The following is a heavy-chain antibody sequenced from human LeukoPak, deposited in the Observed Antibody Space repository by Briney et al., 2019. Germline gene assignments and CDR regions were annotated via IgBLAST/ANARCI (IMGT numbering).Heavy chain of an antibody. Sequence: GGSLRLSCAASGFTFSSYGIHWVRQGPGKGLEWVAFIRFDGSYKYYADSVKGRFTISRDNSKNTLFLEMNSLRAEDTAVYYCAKDSDCITTTCYDYYYYYMDVWGKGTTVTVSS. CDR1: GFTFSSYG. CDR3: AKDSDCITTTCYDYYYYYMDV. D-gene: IGHD2-2*01. V-gene: IGHV3-30*02. CDR2: IRFDGSYK. J-gene: IGHJ6*03.